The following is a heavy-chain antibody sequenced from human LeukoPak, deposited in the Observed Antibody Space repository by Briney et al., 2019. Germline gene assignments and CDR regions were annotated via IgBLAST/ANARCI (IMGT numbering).Heavy chain of an antibody. CDR3: ARDDSSGYYFDY. J-gene: IGHJ4*02. D-gene: IGHD3-22*01. Sequence: PEASVKVSCTASGYTFTGYYMHWVRQAPGQGLEWMGWINPNSGGTNYAQKFQGRVTMTRDTSISTAYMELSRLRSDDTAVYYCARDDSSGYYFDYWGQGTLVTVSS. V-gene: IGHV1-2*02. CDR2: INPNSGGT. CDR1: GYTFTGYY.